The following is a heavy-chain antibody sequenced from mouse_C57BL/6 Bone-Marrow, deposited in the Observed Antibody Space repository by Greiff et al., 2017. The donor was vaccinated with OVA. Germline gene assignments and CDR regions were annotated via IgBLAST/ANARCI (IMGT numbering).Heavy chain of an antibody. CDR1: GYTFTSYW. J-gene: IGHJ2*01. CDR2: IYPSDSET. Sequence: QVHVKQPGAELVRPGSSVKLSCKASGYTFTSYWMDWVKQRPGQGLEWIGNIYPSDSETHYNQKFKDKATLTVDKSSSTAYMQLSSLTSEDSAVYYCARGGYYVDYWGQGTTLTVSS. V-gene: IGHV1-61*01. CDR3: ARGGYYVDY.